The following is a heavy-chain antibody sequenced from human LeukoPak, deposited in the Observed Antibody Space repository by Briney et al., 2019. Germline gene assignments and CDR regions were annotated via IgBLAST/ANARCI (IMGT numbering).Heavy chain of an antibody. CDR2: IRGSDGST. V-gene: IGHV3-23*01. J-gene: IGHJ4*02. CDR3: AKDVYGDYGGLDY. Sequence: GGSLRLSCAASGFPFSTYAMSWVRQAPGKGLEWVSSIRGSDGSTYYAYSVKGRFAISRDNSKNTLYLQMNSLRAEDTAVYYCAKDVYGDYGGLDYWGQGTLVTVSS. CDR1: GFPFSTYA. D-gene: IGHD4-17*01.